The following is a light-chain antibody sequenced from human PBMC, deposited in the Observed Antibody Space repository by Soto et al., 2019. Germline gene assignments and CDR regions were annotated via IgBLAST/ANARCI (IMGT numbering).Light chain of an antibody. V-gene: IGLV2-14*01. CDR1: SSDVGGYNY. J-gene: IGLJ3*02. Sequence: QSALTQPASVSGSPGQSITISCTGTSSDVGGYNYVSWYQQHPGRAPKLMIYEVSNRPSGVSNRFSGSKSGNTASLTISGLQAEDEADYYCSSYTRGSTLVVFGGGTQLTVL. CDR3: SSYTRGSTLVV. CDR2: EVS.